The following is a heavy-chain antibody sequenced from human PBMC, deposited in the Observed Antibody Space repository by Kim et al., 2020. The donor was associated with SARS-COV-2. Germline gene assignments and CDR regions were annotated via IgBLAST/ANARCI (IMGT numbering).Heavy chain of an antibody. CDR1: GFSISNYW. J-gene: IGHJ4*02. CDR3: MGFLGVPPPF. CDR2: LHLGGANI. D-gene: IGHD1-26*01. V-gene: IGHV3-74*01. Sequence: GGSLRLSCAASGFSISNYWMHWVRQAPGKGLVWVSGLHLGGANILYADSVKGRFTISRDSAKNTLYLQMDSLRAEDTAIYYCMGFLGVPPPFWGQGTLVTVSS.